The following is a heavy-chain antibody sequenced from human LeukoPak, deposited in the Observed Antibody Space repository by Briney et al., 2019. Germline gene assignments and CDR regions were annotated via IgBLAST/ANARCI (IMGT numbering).Heavy chain of an antibody. D-gene: IGHD3-10*01. V-gene: IGHV1-18*04. J-gene: IGHJ6*03. Sequence: ASVKVSCKASGYTFSSYGISWVRQAPGQGLEWMGWISGYNGHANYAQKLQARVTMTTDTSTSTAYMELRSLRSDDTAVYYCAREVGWFGESHYMDVWGKGTTVTISS. CDR2: ISGYNGHA. CDR1: GYTFSSYG. CDR3: AREVGWFGESHYMDV.